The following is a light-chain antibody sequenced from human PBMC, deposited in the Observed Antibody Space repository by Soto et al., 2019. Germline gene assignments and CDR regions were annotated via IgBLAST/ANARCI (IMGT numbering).Light chain of an antibody. V-gene: IGLV2-14*01. CDR2: DVS. CDR3: SSYTSSSTLNYV. CDR1: SSDVGGYNY. J-gene: IGLJ1*01. Sequence: QSVLTQPASVSGSPGQSITISCTGTSSDVGGYNYVSWYQQHPGKAPKLMIYDVSNRPSGVSNRFSGSKSGNTASLTISGLQVEDEADYYCSSYTSSSTLNYVFGTGTRSPS.